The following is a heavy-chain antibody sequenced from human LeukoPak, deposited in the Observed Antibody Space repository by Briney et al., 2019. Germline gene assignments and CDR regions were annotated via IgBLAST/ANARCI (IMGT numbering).Heavy chain of an antibody. J-gene: IGHJ4*02. CDR2: VYSGSTT. CDR3: ATGSPGIAAAAGARNC. V-gene: IGHV3-66*01. D-gene: IGHD6-25*01. CDR1: GFTVGNHQ. Sequence: PGGSLRLSFSASGFTVGNHQMTWVRQASGKGLEWVSLVYSGSTTRYADSVKGRFTISRDNSKNTVYLQRNSLRAEDTAVYYCATGSPGIAAAAGARNCWGQGTLVTVSS.